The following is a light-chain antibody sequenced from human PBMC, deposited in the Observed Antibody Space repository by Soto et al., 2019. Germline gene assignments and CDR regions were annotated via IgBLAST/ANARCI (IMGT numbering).Light chain of an antibody. CDR1: KLGDKY. V-gene: IGLV3-1*01. Sequence: SYELAQPPSVSVSPGQTASITCSGDKLGDKYACWYQQRPGQSPVLVIYEDTKRPSGIPERFSGSNSGNTATLTISGTRTMDEADYYCQTWDSSSGWVFGTGTKVTVL. CDR3: QTWDSSSGWV. J-gene: IGLJ1*01. CDR2: EDT.